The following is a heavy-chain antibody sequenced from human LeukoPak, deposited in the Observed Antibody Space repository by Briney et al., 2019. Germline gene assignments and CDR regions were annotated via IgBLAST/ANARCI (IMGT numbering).Heavy chain of an antibody. CDR1: GFTFSSYW. V-gene: IGHV3-7*05. CDR3: ARGDYYDSSGYYVDAFDS. D-gene: IGHD3-22*01. CDR2: IKQAGSAK. J-gene: IGHJ3*02. Sequence: GGSLRLSCAASGFTFSSYWMSWVRQSPGKGLEWVANIKQAGSAKYYVDSVKGRFTISRDNAKNSLYLQINSLRVEDTAVYYCARGDYYDSSGYYVDAFDSWGQGTMVTVCS.